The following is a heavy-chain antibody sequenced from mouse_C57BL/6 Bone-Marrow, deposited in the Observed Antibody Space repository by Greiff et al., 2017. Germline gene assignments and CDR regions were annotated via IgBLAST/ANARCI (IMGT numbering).Heavy chain of an antibody. V-gene: IGHV1-55*01. CDR1: GYTFTSYW. J-gene: IGHJ2*01. CDR3: ARSQVY. Sequence: QVHVKQPGAELVKPGASVKMSCKASGYTFTSYWITWVKQRPGQGLEWIGDIYPGSGSTNYNEKFTSKATLTVDTSSSTAYMQLSSLTSEDSAVYYCARSQVYWGQGTTLTVSS. CDR2: IYPGSGST.